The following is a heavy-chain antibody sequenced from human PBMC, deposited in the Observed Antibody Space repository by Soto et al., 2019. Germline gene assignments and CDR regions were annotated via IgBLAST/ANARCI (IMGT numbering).Heavy chain of an antibody. CDR3: ARRGYSYGSPSWFDP. V-gene: IGHV5-51*01. D-gene: IGHD5-18*01. CDR1: GYSFSSFW. Sequence: GESLKISCKGSGYSFSSFWIAWVRQMPGKGLEWMGIIYPGDSETIYSPSFQGQVTISADMSINTAFLQWSSLKASDTAMYYCARRGYSYGSPSWFDPWGQGTLVTVSS. J-gene: IGHJ5*02. CDR2: IYPGDSET.